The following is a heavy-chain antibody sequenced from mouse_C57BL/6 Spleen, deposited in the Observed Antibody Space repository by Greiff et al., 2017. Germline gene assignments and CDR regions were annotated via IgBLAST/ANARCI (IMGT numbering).Heavy chain of an antibody. V-gene: IGHV1-69*01. J-gene: IGHJ4*01. CDR2: IDPSDSYT. Sequence: VQLQQSGAELVMPGASVKLSCKASGYTFTSYWMHWVKQRPGQGLEWIGEIDPSDSYTNYNQKFQGKSTLTVDKSSSTAYMQLSSLTSEDSAVYYCARSPTGSYAMDYWGQGTSVTVSS. CDR3: ARSPTGSYAMDY. D-gene: IGHD4-1*02. CDR1: GYTFTSYW.